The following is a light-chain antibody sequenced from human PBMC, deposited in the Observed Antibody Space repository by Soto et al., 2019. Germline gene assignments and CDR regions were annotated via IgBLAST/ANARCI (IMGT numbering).Light chain of an antibody. CDR3: QHCSSYPLT. CDR1: ASIADN. CDR2: AST. V-gene: IGKV3-15*01. Sequence: ELVMTQATASLSVSQGERVTLSCTSSASIADNSAWLQQTPGQRPSLLIYASTTRATGIPARFSGSASATDFTPTISRLDPEDSAVYYCQHCSSYPLTFGQGTKVDIK. J-gene: IGKJ3*01.